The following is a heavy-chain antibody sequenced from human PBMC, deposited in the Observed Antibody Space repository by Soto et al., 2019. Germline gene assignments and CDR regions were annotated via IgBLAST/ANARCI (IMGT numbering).Heavy chain of an antibody. D-gene: IGHD6-19*01. V-gene: IGHV3-72*01. J-gene: IGHJ4*02. CDR1: WFTFSDHY. CDR2: IKNKANSYTT. Sequence: LRDALGASWFTFSDHYINWIPQAPEKRLEWLDRIKNKANSYTTEYAAPVKGRFIISRDYSKNSVFLQMNRLKTDDTAVYYCTRGSLGSSRSFDYWGQGILVTVSS. CDR3: TRGSLGSSRSFDY.